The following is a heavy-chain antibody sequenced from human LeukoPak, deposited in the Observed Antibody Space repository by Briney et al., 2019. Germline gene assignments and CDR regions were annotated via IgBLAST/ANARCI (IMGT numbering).Heavy chain of an antibody. J-gene: IGHJ4*02. CDR3: ARQGVGATDC. Sequence: SETLSLTCTVSGGSISSSTYYWAWIRQSPGKGLEWIGSITYSGSAYYNPSLESRVTISVDTSKNQFSLRLISVTAVDTAVYYCARQGVGATDCWGQGTLVTVSS. D-gene: IGHD1-26*01. CDR2: ITYSGSA. CDR1: GGSISSSTYY. V-gene: IGHV4-39*01.